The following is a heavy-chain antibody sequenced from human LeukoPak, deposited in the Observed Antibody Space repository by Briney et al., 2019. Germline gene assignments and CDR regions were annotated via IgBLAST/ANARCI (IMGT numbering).Heavy chain of an antibody. J-gene: IGHJ4*02. Sequence: SETLSLTCTVSGGSISSYYWSWIRQPPGKGLEWIGYIYYSGSTNYNPSLRSRVTISVDTSKNQFSLKLSSVTAADTAVYYCASLYYGSGSYSNYYFDYWGQGTLVTVSS. CDR2: IYYSGST. V-gene: IGHV4-59*12. D-gene: IGHD3-10*01. CDR3: ASLYYGSGSYSNYYFDY. CDR1: GGSISSYY.